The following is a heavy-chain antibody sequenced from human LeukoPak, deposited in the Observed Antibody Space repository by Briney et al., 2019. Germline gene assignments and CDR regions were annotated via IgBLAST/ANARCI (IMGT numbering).Heavy chain of an antibody. V-gene: IGHV3-30-3*01. D-gene: IGHD6-19*01. CDR1: GFTFSSYA. CDR2: ISYDGSNK. CDR3: ARVWGYSSSPPDY. Sequence: GGSLRLSCAASGFTFSSYAMHWVRQAPGKGLEWVAVISYDGSNKYYADSVKGRFTISRDNSKNTLYLQMNSLRAEDTAVYYCARVWGYSSSPPDYWGQGTLVTVSS. J-gene: IGHJ4*02.